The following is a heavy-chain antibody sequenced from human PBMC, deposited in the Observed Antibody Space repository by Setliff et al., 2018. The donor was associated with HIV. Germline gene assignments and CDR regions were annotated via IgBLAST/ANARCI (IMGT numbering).Heavy chain of an antibody. CDR1: GYTFSRYA. CDR2: INAGNGNT. D-gene: IGHD3-16*01. Sequence: ASVKVSCKASGYTFSRYAMHWVRQAPGQRLEWMGWINAGNGNTKYSQKFQDRGTMTIDTLTATVYMELTSLRSDDTAVYYCASQTGGRRAFEIWGQGTVVTVSS. J-gene: IGHJ3*02. V-gene: IGHV1-3*01. CDR3: ASQTGGRRAFEI.